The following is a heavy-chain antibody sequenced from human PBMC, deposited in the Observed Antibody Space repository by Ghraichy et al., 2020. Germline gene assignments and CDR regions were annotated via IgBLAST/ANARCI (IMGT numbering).Heavy chain of an antibody. CDR2: INHSGST. J-gene: IGHJ4*02. CDR1: GGSFSGYY. V-gene: IGHV4-34*01. CDR3: ARESTFDY. Sequence: SETLSLTCAVYGGSFSGYYWSWIRQPPGKGLEWIGEINHSGSTNYNPSLKSRVTISVDTSKNQFSLKLSSVTAADTAVYYCARESTFDYWGQGTLVTVSS.